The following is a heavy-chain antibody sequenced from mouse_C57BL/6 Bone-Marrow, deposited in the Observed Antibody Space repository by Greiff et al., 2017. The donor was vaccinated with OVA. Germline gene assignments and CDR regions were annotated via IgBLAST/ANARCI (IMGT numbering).Heavy chain of an antibody. D-gene: IGHD1-1*01. CDR3: TTDYYYGSKGLYAMDY. V-gene: IGHV14-4*01. CDR1: GFNIKDDY. Sequence: EVKLQESGAELVRPGASVKLSCTASGFNIKDDYMHWVKQRPEQGLEWIGWIDPENGDTEYASKFQGKATITADTSSNTAYLQLSSLTSEDTAVYYCTTDYYYGSKGLYAMDYWGQGTSVTVSS. J-gene: IGHJ4*01. CDR2: IDPENGDT.